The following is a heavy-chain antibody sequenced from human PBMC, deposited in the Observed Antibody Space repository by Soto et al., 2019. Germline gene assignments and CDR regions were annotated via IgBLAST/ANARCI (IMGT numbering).Heavy chain of an antibody. D-gene: IGHD3-10*01. V-gene: IGHV4-61*01. CDR2: IYYSGSA. J-gene: IGHJ6*02. Sequence: QVQLQESGPGLVKPSETLSLTCTVSGDSVTSVSDYWSWIRQPPGKGLEWIGYIYYSGSADYNPSRGSLVTISIDTSKNQFSLKLTSVTAADTAVYYCARGVGFGYYYYHMDLWGQGTTVTVSS. CDR1: GDSVTSVSDY. CDR3: ARGVGFGYYYYHMDL.